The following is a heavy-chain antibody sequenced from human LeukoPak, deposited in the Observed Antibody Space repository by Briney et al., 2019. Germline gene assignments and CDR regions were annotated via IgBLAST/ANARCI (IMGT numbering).Heavy chain of an antibody. V-gene: IGHV3-20*04. CDR3: ARVTLVPAALGYYYYYMDV. CDR2: IIWSGGST. CDR1: GFTFDDYG. Sequence: GGSLRLSCAASGFTFDDYGMSWVRHAPGKGLEWVSGIIWSGGSTGYADSVKGRFTISRDNAKNSLYLQMNSLRAEDTAVYYCARVTLVPAALGYYYYYMDVWGKGTTVTISS. J-gene: IGHJ6*03. D-gene: IGHD2-2*01.